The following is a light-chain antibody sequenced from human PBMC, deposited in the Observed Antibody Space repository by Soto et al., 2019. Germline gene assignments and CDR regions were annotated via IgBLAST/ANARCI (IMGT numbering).Light chain of an antibody. Sequence: EIVLTQSPGTLSLSPGERATLSCRASQNVDSSYLAWYQQKPGQAPRLLIYAAGSRAAAIPDRFSGRGSGTDFTITISSLEPEDFAVYYCQQYGSAPLTFGQGTELEIK. CDR3: QQYGSAPLT. V-gene: IGKV3-20*01. CDR2: AAG. CDR1: QNVDSSY. J-gene: IGKJ2*01.